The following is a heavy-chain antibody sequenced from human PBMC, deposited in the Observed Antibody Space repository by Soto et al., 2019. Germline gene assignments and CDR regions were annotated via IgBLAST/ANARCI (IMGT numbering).Heavy chain of an antibody. CDR3: NTYETVTGFPGRRAEF. D-gene: IGHD3-9*01. V-gene: IGHV3-15*01. CDR1: GFTFSVAW. Sequence: EVHLVESGGGLVKPGGSLILSCAASGFTFSVAWMSLVRQAPGKGLEWVGRIKSEIDGATTDYAAPVKGRFTISRDDSTNTLYLQMNSLKTEDTAMYYCNTYETVTGFPGRRAEFWGQGTLVKVCS. CDR2: IKSEIDGATT. J-gene: IGHJ4*02.